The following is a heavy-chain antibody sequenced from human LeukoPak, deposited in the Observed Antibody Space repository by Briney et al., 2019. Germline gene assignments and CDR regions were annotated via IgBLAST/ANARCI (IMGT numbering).Heavy chain of an antibody. V-gene: IGHV3-53*01. CDR3: VRDLT. Sequence: GGSLRLSCAASGFTFSTNHMTWVGQAPGKGPEWVSVIYSDGNTYYADSVKGRFTISRDNSKNPLYLQMNSLRAEDTAVCSCVRDLTWGQGTLVTVSS. CDR1: GFTFSTNH. J-gene: IGHJ5*02. CDR2: IYSDGNT.